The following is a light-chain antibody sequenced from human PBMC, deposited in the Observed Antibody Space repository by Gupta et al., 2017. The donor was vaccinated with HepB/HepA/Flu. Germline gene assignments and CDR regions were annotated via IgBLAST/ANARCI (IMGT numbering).Light chain of an antibody. CDR1: RSGVGGYNY. CDR2: DVS. Sequence: QSALTQPASASGSPGQSITISCTGTRSGVGGYNYVSWYQQPPAKAPKLLIFDVSNRPSGVASRFSGSKSGTTASLTISGLQAEEEADYYCRSYTSSSTYVVFGGGTKLTVL. V-gene: IGLV2-14*03. J-gene: IGLJ2*01. CDR3: RSYTSSSTYVV.